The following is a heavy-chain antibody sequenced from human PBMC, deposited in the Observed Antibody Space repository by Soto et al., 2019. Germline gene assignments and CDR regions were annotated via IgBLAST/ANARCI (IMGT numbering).Heavy chain of an antibody. CDR3: ARVSMLYYVSGSPKRPSYNYYGMDV. Sequence: PWETPRFTWAVFAGFPSRYCWSGFRQLLEKRMAWIGEINHSGSTNYNPSLKSRVTISVATSKTQLSMKLSSVTAAAKAVYYCARVSMLYYVSGSPKRPSYNYYGMDVWGHGTTVTVS. CDR2: INHSGST. CDR1: AGFPSRYC. D-gene: IGHD3-10*01. J-gene: IGHJ6*02. V-gene: IGHV4-34*01.